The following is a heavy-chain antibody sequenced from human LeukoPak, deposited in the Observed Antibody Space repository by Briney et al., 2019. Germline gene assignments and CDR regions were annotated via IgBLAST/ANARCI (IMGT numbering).Heavy chain of an antibody. Sequence: SETLSLTCTVSGGSISTYYWSWVRQPAGKGLEWIGRIFTSGSTNYNPSLKSRVTMSVDTSKNQFSLKLSSVAAADTAVYYCARDRDSATSSNRYYFDYWGQGTLVTVSS. V-gene: IGHV4-4*07. D-gene: IGHD1-26*01. J-gene: IGHJ4*02. CDR1: GGSISTYY. CDR3: ARDRDSATSSNRYYFDY. CDR2: IFTSGST.